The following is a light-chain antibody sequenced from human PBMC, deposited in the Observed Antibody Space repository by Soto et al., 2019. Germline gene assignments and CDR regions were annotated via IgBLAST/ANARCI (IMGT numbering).Light chain of an antibody. J-gene: IGLJ3*02. CDR3: LSYDSSSWV. Sequence: NFMLTQPHSVSESPGKTVTISCTGSSGSIASNYVQWYQQRPGSAPTTVIYEDNQRPSGVPDRFSGSIDSSSNSASLTISGLKTEDEADYYCLSYDSSSWVFGGGTKLTVL. V-gene: IGLV6-57*02. CDR2: EDN. CDR1: SGSIASNY.